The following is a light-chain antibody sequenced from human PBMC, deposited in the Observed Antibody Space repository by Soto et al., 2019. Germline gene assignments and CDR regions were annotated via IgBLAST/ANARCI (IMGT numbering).Light chain of an antibody. V-gene: IGKV3-20*01. CDR3: QQYGSSGT. CDR1: QSVSNNY. CDR2: GAS. Sequence: DIGLNQSPVILSLYTGDRATLSCRASQSVSNNYLAWYQQKPGQAPRLLIYGASNGATGIPDRFSGSGSGTDFTLTISRLEPEDFAVYYCQQYGSSGTFGQGTKVDIK. J-gene: IGKJ1*01.